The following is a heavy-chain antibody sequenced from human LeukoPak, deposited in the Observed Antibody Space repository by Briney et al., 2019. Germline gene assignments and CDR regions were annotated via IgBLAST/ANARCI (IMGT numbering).Heavy chain of an antibody. CDR3: ARSHYGGVAFDI. Sequence: GSSVKVSCKASGGTFSSYAISWVRQAPGQGLEWMGGIIPIFGTANYAQKFQGRVTITADESTSTAYMELSSLRSEDTAVYYCARSHYGGVAFDIWGQGTMVTVSS. D-gene: IGHD4-17*01. CDR2: IIPIFGTA. V-gene: IGHV1-69*01. CDR1: GGTFSSYA. J-gene: IGHJ3*02.